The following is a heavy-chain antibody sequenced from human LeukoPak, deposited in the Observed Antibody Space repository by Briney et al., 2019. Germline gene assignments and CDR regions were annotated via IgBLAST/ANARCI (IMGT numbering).Heavy chain of an antibody. V-gene: IGHV6-1*01. CDR3: AREEWELLHYYYGMDV. CDR2: TYYRSKWYN. CDR1: GDSVSSNSAA. Sequence: SQTLSLTCAISGDSVSSNSAAWNWIRQSPSRGLEWLGRTYYRSKWYNDYAVSVKSRITINPDTSKNQFSLQLNPVTPEDTAVYYCAREEWELLHYYYGMDVWGQGTTVTVSS. D-gene: IGHD1-26*01. J-gene: IGHJ6*02.